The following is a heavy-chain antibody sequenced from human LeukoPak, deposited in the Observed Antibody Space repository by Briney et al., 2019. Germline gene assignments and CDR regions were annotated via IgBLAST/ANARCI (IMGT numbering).Heavy chain of an antibody. D-gene: IGHD3-16*01. CDR3: AKVLRQWTHALVFHH. CDR2: IGFSGGST. CDR1: GFTFSSYA. Sequence: PGGPLRLSCAASGFTFSSYAMSWVRQAPGKGLEWVSVIGFSGGSTYYADSVKGRFTISRDNSRNTLYLQMNSLRAEDTAVYHCAKVLRQWTHALVFHHWGQGTLVTVSS. V-gene: IGHV3-23*01. J-gene: IGHJ4*02.